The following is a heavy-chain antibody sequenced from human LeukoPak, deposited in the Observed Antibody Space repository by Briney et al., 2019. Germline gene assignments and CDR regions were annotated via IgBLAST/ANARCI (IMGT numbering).Heavy chain of an antibody. V-gene: IGHV1-2*06. Sequence: GASVKVSCKASGYTFTGYYMHWVRQAPGQGLEWMGRINPNSGGTNYAQKFQGRVTMTRDTSISTAYMELSRLRSDDTAVYYCARGYRLRFLEWLSTFDYWGQGTLVTVSS. CDR1: GYTFTGYY. D-gene: IGHD3-3*01. J-gene: IGHJ4*02. CDR2: INPNSGGT. CDR3: ARGYRLRFLEWLSTFDY.